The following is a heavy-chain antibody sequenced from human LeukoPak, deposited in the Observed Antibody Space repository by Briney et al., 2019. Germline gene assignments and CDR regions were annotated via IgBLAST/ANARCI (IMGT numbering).Heavy chain of an antibody. J-gene: IGHJ3*02. CDR1: GFTFSSYA. Sequence: GGSLRLSCAASGFTFSSYAMSWVRQAPGKGLEWVSAISGSGGSTYYADSVKGRFTISRDNSKNTLYLQMNSLRAEDTAVYYCAKDWPRLVVFIGRHDAFDIWGQGTMVTVSS. CDR2: ISGSGGST. CDR3: AKDWPRLVVFIGRHDAFDI. D-gene: IGHD3-22*01. V-gene: IGHV3-23*01.